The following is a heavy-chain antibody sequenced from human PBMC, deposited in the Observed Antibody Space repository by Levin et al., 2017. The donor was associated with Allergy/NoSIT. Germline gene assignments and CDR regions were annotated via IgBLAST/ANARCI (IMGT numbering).Heavy chain of an antibody. Sequence: GGSLRLSCAASGFTFSSYSMNWVRQAPGKGLEWVSYISSSSSTIYYADSVKGRFTISRDNAKNSLYLQMNSLRAEDTAVYYCASLGYCSGGSCRYWGQGTLVTVSS. D-gene: IGHD2-15*01. CDR2: ISSSSSTI. V-gene: IGHV3-48*01. CDR3: ASLGYCSGGSCRY. CDR1: GFTFSSYS. J-gene: IGHJ4*02.